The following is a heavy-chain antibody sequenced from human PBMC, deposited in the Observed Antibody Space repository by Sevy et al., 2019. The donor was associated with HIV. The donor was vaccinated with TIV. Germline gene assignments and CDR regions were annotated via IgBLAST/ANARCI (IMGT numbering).Heavy chain of an antibody. V-gene: IGHV1-69*13. CDR2: ITPFFRTA. D-gene: IGHD3-16*01. CDR1: GGTFDTYS. J-gene: IGHJ3*02. CDR3: ARDRDITFGGGDAFDI. Sequence: ASVKVSCKTSGGTFDTYSISWLRQAPGQGLEWMGGITPFFRTANYAQKFQGRVTITAHESTGTAYMELSSLRSEDSAAYYCARDRDITFGGGDAFDIWGQGTMVTVSS.